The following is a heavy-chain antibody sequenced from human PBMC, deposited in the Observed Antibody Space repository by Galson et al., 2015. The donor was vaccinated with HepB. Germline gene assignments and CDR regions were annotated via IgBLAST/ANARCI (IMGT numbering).Heavy chain of an antibody. CDR1: GGSISHKSYF. Sequence: ETLSLTCTASGGSISHKSYFWGWIRQSPGKGLEWIGSINYSGRTYYNPSLKSRVTISVDASKNQFSLKLSSVTAPDTAVYYCAREDSGTYRVYKWFDPWGQGTLVTVSS. V-gene: IGHV4-39*02. CDR3: AREDSGTYRVYKWFDP. CDR2: INYSGRT. D-gene: IGHD1-26*01. J-gene: IGHJ5*02.